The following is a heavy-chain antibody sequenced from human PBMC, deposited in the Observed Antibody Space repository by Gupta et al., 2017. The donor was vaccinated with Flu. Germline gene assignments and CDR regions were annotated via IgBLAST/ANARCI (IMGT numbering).Heavy chain of an antibody. CDR3: ARGGCEDSHGYCD. CDR1: GYTFTSYI. Sequence: QVQLVQSGAEVKKPGASVKVSCKASGYTFTSYIISWVRQAPGQGLEWMGGISAYNGNTKDEQKCQGRATMTTDTSTRTAYMELRGLRADDTAVYYCARGGCEDSHGYCDGGQGTMVTVSS. CDR2: ISAYNGNT. D-gene: IGHD5-18*01. V-gene: IGHV1-18*01. J-gene: IGHJ4*02.